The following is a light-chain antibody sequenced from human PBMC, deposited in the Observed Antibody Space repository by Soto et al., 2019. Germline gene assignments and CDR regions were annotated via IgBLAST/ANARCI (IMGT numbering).Light chain of an antibody. Sequence: EIVLTQSPATLSLSPGKRATLSCRASQSVSSNLAWYQQKPGQAPRLLIYDASTRATGIPARFSGSGSGTDFTLTISSLEPEDFAVYYCQQRSTWPLTFGGGTKVDIK. J-gene: IGKJ4*01. CDR2: DAS. CDR3: QQRSTWPLT. CDR1: QSVSSN. V-gene: IGKV3-11*01.